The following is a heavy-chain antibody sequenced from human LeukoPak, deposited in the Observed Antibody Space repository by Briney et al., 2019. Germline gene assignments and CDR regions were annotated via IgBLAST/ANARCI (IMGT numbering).Heavy chain of an antibody. CDR1: GFTFSSYS. V-gene: IGHV3-64*02. CDR2: IGGGWVTT. CDR3: AREGGGSGLWYYDL. J-gene: IGHJ2*01. Sequence: PGGSLRLSCAASGFTFSSYSMHWVRQAPGKGPEFVSVIGGGWVTTFYADSVKDRFTISRDNSKNTLYLEMGSLRAEDMAVYYCAREGGGSGLWYYDLWGRGTLVTVSS. D-gene: IGHD1-26*01.